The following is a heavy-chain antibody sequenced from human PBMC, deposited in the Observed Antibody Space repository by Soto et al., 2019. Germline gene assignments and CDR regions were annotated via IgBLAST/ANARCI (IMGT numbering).Heavy chain of an antibody. CDR3: ARGDLGYCSSTSCYGYAFDI. Sequence: QVQLVQSGAEVKKPGSSVKVSCKASGGTFSSYTISWVRQAPGQGLEWMGRIIPILGIANYAQKFQGRVTITADKSTSTAYMEMSSLRSEDTAVYYCARGDLGYCSSTSCYGYAFDIWCQGTMVTVSS. J-gene: IGHJ3*02. D-gene: IGHD2-2*01. CDR1: GGTFSSYT. CDR2: IIPILGIA. V-gene: IGHV1-69*02.